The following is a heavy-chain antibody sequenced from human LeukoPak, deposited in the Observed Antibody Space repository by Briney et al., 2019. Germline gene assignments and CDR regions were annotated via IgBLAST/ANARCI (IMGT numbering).Heavy chain of an antibody. J-gene: IGHJ4*02. CDR1: GGSISSSSYY. D-gene: IGHD3-22*01. Sequence: SETLSLTCTVSGGSISSSSYYWGWIRQPPGKGLEWIGSIYYSGSTYYNPSLKSRVTISVDTSKNQFSLKLSSVTAADTAVYYCARSFPVVCYFDYWGQGTLVTVSS. CDR3: ARSFPVVCYFDY. CDR2: IYYSGST. V-gene: IGHV4-39*01.